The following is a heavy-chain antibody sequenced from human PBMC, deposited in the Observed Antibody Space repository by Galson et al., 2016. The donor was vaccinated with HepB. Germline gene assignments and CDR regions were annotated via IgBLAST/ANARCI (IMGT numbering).Heavy chain of an antibody. V-gene: IGHV3-21*01. CDR2: ISRSSSLI. CDR1: GFTFSSDS. J-gene: IGHJ2*01. CDR3: VREGGYCYGDSCRYFDL. Sequence: SLRLSCADSGFTFSSDSMNWVRQAPGKGPEWISSISRSSSLIYYADSVTGRFTISRDNAKRSLYLQMNSLRVEDTVVYYCVREGGYCYGDSCRYFDLWGRGAVVTV. D-gene: IGHD2-15*01.